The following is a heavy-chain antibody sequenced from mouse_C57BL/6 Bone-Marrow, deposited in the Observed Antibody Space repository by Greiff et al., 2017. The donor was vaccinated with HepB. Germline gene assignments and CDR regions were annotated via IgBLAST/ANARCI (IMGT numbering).Heavy chain of an antibody. J-gene: IGHJ2*01. CDR2: INPGSGGT. Sequence: VMLVESGAELVRPGTSVKVSCKASGYAFTNYLIEWVKQRPGQGLEWIGVINPGSGGTNYNEKFKGKATLTGDKSSSTAYMRLSSLTSEDSAVYFCARLRWYFDYWGQGTTLTVSS. D-gene: IGHD3-2*02. CDR1: GYAFTNYL. V-gene: IGHV1-54*01. CDR3: ARLRWYFDY.